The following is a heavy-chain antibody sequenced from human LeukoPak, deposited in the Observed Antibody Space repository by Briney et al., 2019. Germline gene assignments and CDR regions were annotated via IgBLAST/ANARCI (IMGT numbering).Heavy chain of an antibody. V-gene: IGHV4-61*02. J-gene: IGHJ6*03. CDR3: ARDFRETQRRSMRRYYYYYMDV. CDR2: VYTSGNT. D-gene: IGHD5-24*01. Sequence: PSETLSLTCTISGGSISSDDYYWSWIRQPAGKGLEWIGRVYTSGNTNYNPSLRSRVTISVDTSKNQFSLKLSSVTAADTAVYYCARDFRETQRRSMRRYYYYYMDVWGKGTTVTVSS. CDR1: GGSISSDDYY.